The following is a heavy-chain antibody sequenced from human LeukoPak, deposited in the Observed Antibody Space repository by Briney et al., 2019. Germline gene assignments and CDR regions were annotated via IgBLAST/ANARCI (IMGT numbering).Heavy chain of an antibody. D-gene: IGHD3-22*01. Sequence: GGSLRLSCAASGFTFSSYSMNWVRQAPGKGLEWVSSISSSSNYIYYADSVKGRFTISRDNAKNSLYLQMNSLRAEDTAVYYCARDYYDSSGYYSYYGMDVWGQGTTVTVSS. J-gene: IGHJ6*02. CDR1: GFTFSSYS. V-gene: IGHV3-21*01. CDR3: ARDYYDSSGYYSYYGMDV. CDR2: ISSSSNYI.